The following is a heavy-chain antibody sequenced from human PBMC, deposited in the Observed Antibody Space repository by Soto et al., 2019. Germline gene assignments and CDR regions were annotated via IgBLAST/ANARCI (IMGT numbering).Heavy chain of an antibody. D-gene: IGHD4-17*01. V-gene: IGHV4-39*01. CDR3: ARLDYGDKNLDY. CDR2: IYYSGST. J-gene: IGHJ4*02. Sequence: SETLSLTCTVSGGSISSSSYYWGWIRQPPGKGLEWIGSIYYSGSTYYNQSLKNRVTISVDTSKNQFSLKLSSVTAADTAVYYCARLDYGDKNLDYWGQGTLVTVSS. CDR1: GGSISSSSYY.